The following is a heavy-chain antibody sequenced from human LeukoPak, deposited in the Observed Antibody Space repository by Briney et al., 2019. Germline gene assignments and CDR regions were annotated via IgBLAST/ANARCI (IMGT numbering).Heavy chain of an antibody. Sequence: PSETLSLTCTVSGGSISSYYWSWIRQPLGKGLEWIGYIYYSGSTNYNPSLKSRVTISVDTSKNQFSLKLSSVTAADTAVYYCARDLWERHGAFDIWGQGTMVTVSS. J-gene: IGHJ3*02. CDR3: ARDLWERHGAFDI. CDR1: GGSISSYY. V-gene: IGHV4-59*01. D-gene: IGHD1-26*01. CDR2: IYYSGST.